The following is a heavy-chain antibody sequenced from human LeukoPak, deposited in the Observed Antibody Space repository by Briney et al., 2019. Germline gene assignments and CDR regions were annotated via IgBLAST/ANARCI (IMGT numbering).Heavy chain of an antibody. CDR1: GGSFSGYY. J-gene: IGHJ6*03. D-gene: IGHD3-10*01. V-gene: IGHV4-34*01. CDR2: INHSGGT. Sequence: KPSETLSLTCAVYGGSFSGYYWSWIRQPPGKGLEWIGEINHSGGTNYNPSLKSRVTISVDTSKNQFSLRLSSVTAADTAVYYCARDLLEWGSGSYRNYYYYYYMDVWGKETTVTVSS. CDR3: ARDLLEWGSGSYRNYYYYYYMDV.